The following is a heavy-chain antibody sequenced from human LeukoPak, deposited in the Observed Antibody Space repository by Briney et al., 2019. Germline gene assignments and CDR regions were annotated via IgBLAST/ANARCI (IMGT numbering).Heavy chain of an antibody. J-gene: IGHJ4*02. CDR3: ARDLAGKGH. D-gene: IGHD4-23*01. Sequence: GGSLRLSCAASGFPFRDYYMGWIRQAPGQRLEWVAYISGSGTTTYYADPVMGRLTISRDNARNLVYLQMNSLRVEDTAIYYCARDLAGKGHWGQGTQVTVSS. CDR1: GFPFRDYY. CDR2: ISGSGTTT. V-gene: IGHV3-11*01.